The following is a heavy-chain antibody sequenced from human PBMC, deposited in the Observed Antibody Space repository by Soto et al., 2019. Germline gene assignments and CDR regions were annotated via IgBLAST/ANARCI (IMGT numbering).Heavy chain of an antibody. CDR2: ISYDGSNK. CDR3: AVASGRFDY. V-gene: IGHV3-30*03. J-gene: IGHJ4*02. Sequence: GGSLRLSCAASGFTFSSYGMHWVRQAPGKGLEWVAVISYDGSNKYYADSVKGRFTISRDNSKNTLYLQMNSLRAEDTAVYYCAVASGRFDYWGQGTLVTVSS. D-gene: IGHD6-19*01. CDR1: GFTFSSYG.